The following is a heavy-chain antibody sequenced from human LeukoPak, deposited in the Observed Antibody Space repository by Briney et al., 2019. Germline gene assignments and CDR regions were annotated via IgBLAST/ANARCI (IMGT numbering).Heavy chain of an antibody. Sequence: GGSLRLSCAASGFTVSSNYMSWVRQAPGKGLEWVSVIYSGGSTYYADSVKGRFTISRDSSKNTLYLQMNSLRAEDTAVYYCARDKSRQQLAWGAFDIWGQGTMVTVSS. CDR2: IYSGGST. J-gene: IGHJ3*02. V-gene: IGHV3-53*01. CDR3: ARDKSRQQLAWGAFDI. CDR1: GFTVSSNY. D-gene: IGHD6-13*01.